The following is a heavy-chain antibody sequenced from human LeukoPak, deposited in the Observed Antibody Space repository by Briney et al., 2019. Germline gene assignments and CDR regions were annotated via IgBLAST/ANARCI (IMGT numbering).Heavy chain of an antibody. J-gene: IGHJ5*02. CDR3: ARGGNYWPQWWFDP. D-gene: IGHD1-26*01. CDR2: INHSENT. V-gene: IGHV4-34*01. CDR1: GGSFSGYY. Sequence: PSETLSLTCAVYGGSFSGYYWSWIRQPLGKGLEWIGEINHSENTDYNPSLKSRVTMSLDASKNQFSLELNSVTPADTAVYYCARGGNYWPQWWFDPWGRGTLVSVSS.